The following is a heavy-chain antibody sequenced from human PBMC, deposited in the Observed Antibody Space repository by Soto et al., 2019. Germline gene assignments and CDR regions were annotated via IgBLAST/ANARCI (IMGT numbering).Heavy chain of an antibody. Sequence: XESMKLSNERSGDSFTSYLIGLVLQMPGKGLEWMGIIYAGDSDTRYSPSFQGQVTISADKSISTAYLQWSSLKASDTAMYYCARQNEGIAAEASNFGYWGQGTLVTVSS. V-gene: IGHV5-51*01. CDR2: IYAGDSDT. D-gene: IGHD6-13*01. J-gene: IGHJ4*02. CDR1: GDSFTSYL. CDR3: ARQNEGIAAEASNFGY.